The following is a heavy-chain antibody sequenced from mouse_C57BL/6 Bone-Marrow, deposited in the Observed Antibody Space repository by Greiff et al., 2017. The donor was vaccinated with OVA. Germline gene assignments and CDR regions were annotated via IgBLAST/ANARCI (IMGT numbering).Heavy chain of an antibody. CDR3: ARDGNYYGSRDFDY. D-gene: IGHD1-1*01. Sequence: EVHLVESGGGLVKPGGSLKLSCAASGFTFSSYAMSWVRQTPEKRLEWVATISDGGSYTYYPDNVKGRFTISRDNAKNNLYLQMSHLKSEDTAMYYCARDGNYYGSRDFDYWGQGTTLTVSS. CDR1: GFTFSSYA. V-gene: IGHV5-4*01. CDR2: ISDGGSYT. J-gene: IGHJ2*01.